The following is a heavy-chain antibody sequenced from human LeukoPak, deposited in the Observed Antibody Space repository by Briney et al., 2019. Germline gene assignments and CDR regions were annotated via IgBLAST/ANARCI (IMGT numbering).Heavy chain of an antibody. D-gene: IGHD1-26*01. CDR1: GFTFSSYA. CDR3: ARNVGATEGGY. J-gene: IGHJ4*02. V-gene: IGHV3-30-3*01. CDR2: ISYDGSNK. Sequence: GRSLRLSCAASGFTFSSYAMHWVRQAPGKGLEWVAVISYDGSNKYYADSVKGRFTISRDNSKNTLYLQMNSLRAEDTAVYYCARNVGATEGGYWGQGTLVTVSS.